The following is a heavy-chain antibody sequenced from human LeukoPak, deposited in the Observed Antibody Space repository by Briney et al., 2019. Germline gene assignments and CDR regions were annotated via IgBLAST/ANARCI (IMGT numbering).Heavy chain of an antibody. CDR1: GGSVSSSSSF. CDR3: ARHGLYQDYGY. CDR2: VYYSGST. V-gene: IGHV4-39*01. J-gene: IGHJ4*02. Sequence: SETLSLTCTVSGGSVSSSSSFWAWIRQPPGKGLEWIGNVYYSGSTHYNPSLKSRVTISLDMSKNQFSLRLTSVTAADTAMYYCARHGLYQDYGYWGQGTLVTASS. D-gene: IGHD3-16*01.